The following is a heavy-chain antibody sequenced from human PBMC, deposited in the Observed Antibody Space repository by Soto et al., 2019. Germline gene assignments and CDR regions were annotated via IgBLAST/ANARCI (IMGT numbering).Heavy chain of an antibody. CDR3: ARGFRVAATRWWFDP. J-gene: IGHJ5*02. CDR2: ISTYNGNT. CDR1: GYTFTSYD. V-gene: IGHV1-18*01. D-gene: IGHD2-15*01. Sequence: QVQLVQSGAEVKKPGASVRVSCKASGYTFTSYDISWVRQAPGQGLEWMGWISTYNGNTNYAQKLQGRVTMTTDTSTSTAYMELRSLRSDDTAVYYCARGFRVAATRWWFDPWGQGTLVTVSS.